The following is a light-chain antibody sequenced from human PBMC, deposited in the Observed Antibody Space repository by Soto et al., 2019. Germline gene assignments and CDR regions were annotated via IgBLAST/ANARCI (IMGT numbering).Light chain of an antibody. CDR1: QSISNY. V-gene: IGKV3-15*01. CDR3: QKYNNWPIT. Sequence: DIVLTQSPATLSLSPGERATLSCRASQSISNYLAWYQQKPGQAPRLLIYGASTRATGIPDRFSGSGSGTEFTLTISRLQSEDFAVYYCQKYNNWPITCGQGTRLEI. CDR2: GAS. J-gene: IGKJ5*01.